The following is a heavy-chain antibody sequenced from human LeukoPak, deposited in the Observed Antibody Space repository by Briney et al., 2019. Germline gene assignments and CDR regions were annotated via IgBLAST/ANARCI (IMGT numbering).Heavy chain of an antibody. Sequence: GGSLRLSCAASGFIISGYAMSWVRQAPGKGLEWVSSISYSGNGTKYADSVKGRCTISREDSKNTLYLQMNSLRAEDTAVYYCAKGDTPDNSYNYFAPWGQGTLVTVSS. J-gene: IGHJ5*02. CDR3: AKGDTPDNSYNYFAP. CDR1: GFIISGYA. V-gene: IGHV3-23*01. D-gene: IGHD1-1*01. CDR2: ISYSGNGT.